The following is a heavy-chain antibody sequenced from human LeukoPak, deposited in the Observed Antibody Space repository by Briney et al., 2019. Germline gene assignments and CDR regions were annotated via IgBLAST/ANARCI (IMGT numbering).Heavy chain of an antibody. V-gene: IGHV1-8*03. D-gene: IGHD3-3*01. CDR1: GYTFTSYD. CDR3: ARVFAYYDFWSGYYTEGAFDI. Sequence: ASVKVSCKASGYTFTSYDINWVRQATGQGLEWMGWMNPNSGNTGYAQKFQGRVTITRNTSISTAYMELSSLRSEDTAVYYCARVFAYYDFWSGYYTEGAFDIWGQGTMVTVSS. J-gene: IGHJ3*02. CDR2: MNPNSGNT.